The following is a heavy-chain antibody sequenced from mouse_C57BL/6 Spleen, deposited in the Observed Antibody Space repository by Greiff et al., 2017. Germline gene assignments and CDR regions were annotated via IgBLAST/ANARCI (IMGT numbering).Heavy chain of an antibody. D-gene: IGHD1-1*01. CDR2: IYPSDSAT. J-gene: IGHJ3*01. CDR3: ARSGTTVVAPFAY. V-gene: IGHV1-61*01. CDR1: GYTFTSYW. Sequence: QVQLQQPGAELVRPGSSVKLSCKASGYTFTSYWMDWVKQRPGQGLEWIGNIYPSDSATHYNQKFKDKATLTVDKSSSTAYMQLSSLTSEDSAVYYCARSGTTVVAPFAYWGQGTLVTVSA.